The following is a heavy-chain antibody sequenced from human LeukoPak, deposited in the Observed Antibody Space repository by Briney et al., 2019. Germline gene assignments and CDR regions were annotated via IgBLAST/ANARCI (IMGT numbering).Heavy chain of an antibody. CDR1: GGTFTSYA. D-gene: IGHD3-16*01. CDR2: IIPIFGTA. CDR3: ARAAVITFGGVSGPFDY. J-gene: IGHJ4*02. Sequence: ASVKVSCKASGGTFTSYAISWVRQAPGQGLEWMGGIIPIFGTANYAQKFQGRVTITTDESTSTAYMELSSLRSEDTAVYYCARAAVITFGGVSGPFDYWGQGTLVTVSS. V-gene: IGHV1-69*05.